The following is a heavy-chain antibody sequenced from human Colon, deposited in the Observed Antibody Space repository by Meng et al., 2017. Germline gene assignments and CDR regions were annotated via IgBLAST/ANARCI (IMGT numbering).Heavy chain of an antibody. V-gene: IGHV1-69*06. CDR2: IIPIFGTA. D-gene: IGHD5-24*01. CDR1: GGTFSSYA. CDR3: ARLRDGYNYLLDY. Sequence: SVKVSCKASGGTFSSYAISWVRQAPGQGLEWMGGIIPIFGTANYAQKFQGRVTITADKSTSTAYMELSSLRSEDTAVYYCARLRDGYNYLLDYWGQGTRVTVSS. J-gene: IGHJ4*02.